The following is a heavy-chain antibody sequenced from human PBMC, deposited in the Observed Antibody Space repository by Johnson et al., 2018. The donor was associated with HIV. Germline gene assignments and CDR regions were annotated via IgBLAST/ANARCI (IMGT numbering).Heavy chain of an antibody. CDR1: GFTFSSYG. CDR2: INGNGGSI. D-gene: IGHD1-26*01. CDR3: ANEKLRAFDI. Sequence: VQLVESGGGVVQPGGSLRLSCAASGFTFSSYGMSWVRQAPGKGLEWVSGINGNGGSIGAAASVKGRFTNSRDSDKTSLYLQMNRLRAEDTALYYCANEKLRAFDIWGQGTMVTVSS. J-gene: IGHJ3*02. V-gene: IGHV3-20*04.